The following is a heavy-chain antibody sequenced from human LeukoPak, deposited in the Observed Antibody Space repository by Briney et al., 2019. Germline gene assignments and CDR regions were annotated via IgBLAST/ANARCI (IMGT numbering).Heavy chain of an antibody. Sequence: GGSLRLSCAASGFTFSNYNMNWVRQAPGKGLEWVSTISSSSSSYIYYADSVKGRFTISRDNAKNSLYLQMNSLRAEDTAVYYCARGGDYDYVWGSYRYPFFDYWGQGTLVTVSS. CDR2: ISSSSSSYI. CDR1: GFTFSNYN. J-gene: IGHJ4*02. D-gene: IGHD3-16*02. V-gene: IGHV3-21*01. CDR3: ARGGDYDYVWGSYRYPFFDY.